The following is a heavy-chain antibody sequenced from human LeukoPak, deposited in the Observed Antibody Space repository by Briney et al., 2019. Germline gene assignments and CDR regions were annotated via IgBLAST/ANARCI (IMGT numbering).Heavy chain of an antibody. CDR1: GGSISSYY. V-gene: IGHV4-59*01. CDR3: ALEMGGGSDY. CDR2: IYYSGST. Sequence: SETLSLTCTVSGGSISSYYWSWIRQPPGKGLEWIGYIYYSGSTNYNPSLKSRVTISVDTSKNQFSLKLSSVTAADTAVYYCALEMGGGSDYWGQGTLVTVSS. J-gene: IGHJ4*02. D-gene: IGHD1-26*01.